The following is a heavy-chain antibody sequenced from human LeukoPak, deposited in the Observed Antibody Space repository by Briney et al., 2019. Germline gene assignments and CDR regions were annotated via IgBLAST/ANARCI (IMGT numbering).Heavy chain of an antibody. V-gene: IGHV3-30*04. CDR3: ARFDGDYEDPLVY. J-gene: IGHJ4*02. D-gene: IGHD4-17*01. Sequence: GGSLRLSCAAPGFTFSSYAMHWVRQAPGKGLKWVAVISYDGSNKYYADSVKGRFTISRDNSKNTLYLQMNSLRAEDTAVYYCARFDGDYEDPLVYWGQGTLVTVSS. CDR2: ISYDGSNK. CDR1: GFTFSSYA.